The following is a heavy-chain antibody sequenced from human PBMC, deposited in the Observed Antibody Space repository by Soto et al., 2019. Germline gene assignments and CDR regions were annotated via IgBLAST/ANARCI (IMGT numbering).Heavy chain of an antibody. Sequence: LRLSCATSGFTFSSYAMNWVRRAPGKGLEWVSSVTGNGAKTYYADSVKGRFIISRDNSKNTVYVQMNSLRAEDTAVYYCAKPRNTLTTLHALDIWGQGTVVTVSS. CDR1: GFTFSSYA. V-gene: IGHV3-23*01. D-gene: IGHD4-17*01. CDR2: VTGNGAKT. CDR3: AKPRNTLTTLHALDI. J-gene: IGHJ3*02.